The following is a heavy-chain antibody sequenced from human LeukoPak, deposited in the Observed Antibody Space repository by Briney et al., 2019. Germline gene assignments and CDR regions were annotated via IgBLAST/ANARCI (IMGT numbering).Heavy chain of an antibody. Sequence: SETLSLTCAVYGGSFSGYYWSWIRQPPGKGLEWIGEINHSGSTNYNPSLKNRVTISVDTSKNQFSLKLSSVTAADTAVYYCAREVNYDYVWGSYRSYYFDYWGQGTLVTVSS. D-gene: IGHD3-16*02. V-gene: IGHV4-34*01. CDR3: AREVNYDYVWGSYRSYYFDY. CDR1: GGSFSGYY. CDR2: INHSGST. J-gene: IGHJ4*02.